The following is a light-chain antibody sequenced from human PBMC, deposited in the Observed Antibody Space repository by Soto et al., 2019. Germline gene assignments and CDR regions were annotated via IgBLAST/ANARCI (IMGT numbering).Light chain of an antibody. CDR2: GAS. Sequence: EVFLTHSPDTLSLPPGERSTLSCRASQSISSYLASYQQKPGQAPRLLIYGASSRATGIPARFSGSGSGTDFTLTISRLEPEDFAVYYCQQYGSSLAFGPGTKVDIK. J-gene: IGKJ3*01. CDR1: QSISSY. V-gene: IGKV3-20*01. CDR3: QQYGSSLA.